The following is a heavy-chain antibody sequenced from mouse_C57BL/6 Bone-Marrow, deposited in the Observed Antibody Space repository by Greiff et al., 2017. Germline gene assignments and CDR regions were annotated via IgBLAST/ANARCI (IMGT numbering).Heavy chain of an antibody. Sequence: QVQLQQPGAELVKPGASVKLSCKASGYTFTNYWMHWVKQRPGQGLEWIGMMHPNGGSPDYNEKFKSEATLSVDKSSRTAYMELSSLTSEDSAVYYGARSYDYDVYTMDYGGQGTSVTVSA. CDR3: ARSYDYDVYTMDY. CDR1: GYTFTNYW. D-gene: IGHD2-4*01. CDR2: MHPNGGSP. V-gene: IGHV1-64*01. J-gene: IGHJ4*01.